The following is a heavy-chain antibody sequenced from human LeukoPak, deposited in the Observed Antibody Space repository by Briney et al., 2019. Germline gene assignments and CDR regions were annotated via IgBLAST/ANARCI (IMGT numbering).Heavy chain of an antibody. Sequence: GGSLRLSCAASGFTFSSYAMTWVRQAPGEGLEWVSAISSSGSTIYYADSVKGRFTISRDNAKNSLYLQMNSLRAEDTAVYYCAREGYCSSTSCYGGGNWGQGTLVTVSS. CDR3: AREGYCSSTSCYGGGN. CDR1: GFTFSSYA. CDR2: ISSSGSTI. V-gene: IGHV3-48*04. D-gene: IGHD2-2*01. J-gene: IGHJ4*02.